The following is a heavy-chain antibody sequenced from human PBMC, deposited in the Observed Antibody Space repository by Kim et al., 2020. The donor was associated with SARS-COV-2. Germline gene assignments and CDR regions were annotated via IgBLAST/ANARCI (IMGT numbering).Heavy chain of an antibody. CDR1: GGSVSSGSYY. CDR3: AREALAAAGTILVWYFDL. CDR2: IYYSGST. V-gene: IGHV4-61*01. Sequence: SETLSLTCTVSGGSVSSGSYYWSWIRQPPGKGLEWIGYIYYSGSTNYNPSLKSRVTISVDTSKNQFSLKLSSVTAADTAVYYCAREALAAAGTILVWYFDLWGRGTLVTVSS. D-gene: IGHD6-13*01. J-gene: IGHJ2*01.